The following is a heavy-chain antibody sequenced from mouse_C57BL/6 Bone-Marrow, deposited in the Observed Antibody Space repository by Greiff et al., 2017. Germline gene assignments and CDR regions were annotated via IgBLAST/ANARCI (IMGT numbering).Heavy chain of an antibody. Sequence: EVQGVESGGDLVKPGGSLKLSCAASGFTFSSYGMSWVRQTPDKRLEWVATISSGGSYTYYLDSVKGRFTISRDNAKNTLYLQMSSLKSEDTAMYYCARQYYGSSPFAYWGQGTLVTVSA. CDR3: ARQYYGSSPFAY. J-gene: IGHJ3*01. D-gene: IGHD1-1*01. V-gene: IGHV5-6*01. CDR2: ISSGGSYT. CDR1: GFTFSSYG.